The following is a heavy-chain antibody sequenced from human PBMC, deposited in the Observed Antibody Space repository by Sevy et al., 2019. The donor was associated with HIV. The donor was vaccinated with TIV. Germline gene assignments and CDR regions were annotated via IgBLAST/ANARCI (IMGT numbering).Heavy chain of an antibody. CDR3: AGGDKTMITDIDY. D-gene: IGHD3-16*01. CDR1: GLTLTTTG. CDR2: VTSDGTT. V-gene: IGHV3-23*01. J-gene: IGHJ4*02. Sequence: GGSLRLSCAASGLTLTTTGMSWVRQAPGKGLEWVAGVTSDGTTYYADSVRDRFTVSRDNSKNTLYLHLNSLRADDTAVFYCAGGDKTMITDIDYWGQGTLVTVSS.